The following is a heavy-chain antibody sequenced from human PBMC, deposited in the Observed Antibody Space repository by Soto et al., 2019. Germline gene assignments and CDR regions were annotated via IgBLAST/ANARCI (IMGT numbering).Heavy chain of an antibody. CDR2: ISYDGSNK. Sequence: QVQLVESGGGVVQPGRSLRLSCAASGFTFSSYGMHWVRQAPGKGLEWVAVISYDGSNKYYADSVKGRFTISRDNSKNTLYLQMNSLRAEDTAVYYCAKESPTALMVRGAPNWFDPWGQGTLVTVSS. D-gene: IGHD3-10*01. J-gene: IGHJ5*02. CDR1: GFTFSSYG. V-gene: IGHV3-30*18. CDR3: AKESPTALMVRGAPNWFDP.